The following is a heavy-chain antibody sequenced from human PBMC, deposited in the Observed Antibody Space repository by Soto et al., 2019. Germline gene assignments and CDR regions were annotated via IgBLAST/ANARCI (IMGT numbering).Heavy chain of an antibody. Sequence: GGSLRLSCAASGFTFSSYWMSWVRQAPGKGLEWVAKIKQDGSEKYYVDSVKGRFTITRDNAKNSLYLQMNSLRAEDTAVYYCASALAGERYFDLWGRGTLVTVSS. CDR2: IKQDGSEK. J-gene: IGHJ2*01. D-gene: IGHD7-27*01. CDR1: GFTFSSYW. CDR3: ASALAGERYFDL. V-gene: IGHV3-7*01.